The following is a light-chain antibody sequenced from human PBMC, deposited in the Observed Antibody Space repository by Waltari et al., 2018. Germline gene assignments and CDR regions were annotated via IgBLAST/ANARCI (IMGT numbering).Light chain of an antibody. Sequence: EIVLTQSPGTLSLSPGERATLSCRASQSIGIYLAWYQQKPGQAPRLLMYHASSRATGIPDRFSGSGSGTDFSLTISRLEPEDFEVYYCQKYESFPATFGQGTKVEIK. CDR1: QSIGIY. CDR3: QKYESFPAT. CDR2: HAS. V-gene: IGKV3-20*01. J-gene: IGKJ1*01.